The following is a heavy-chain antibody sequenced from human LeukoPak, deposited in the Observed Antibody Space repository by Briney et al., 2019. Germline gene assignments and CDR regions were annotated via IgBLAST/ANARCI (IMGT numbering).Heavy chain of an antibody. V-gene: IGHV3-74*01. J-gene: IGHJ4*02. D-gene: IGHD6-13*01. CDR3: VRGTIAAAGIDY. CDR2: IKGDGSRI. Sequence: GGSLRLSCAASGFTFSGCSMHWVRQAPGKGLVWVSRIKGDGSRISYADSVKGRFTIFRDNAKNTLFLQMDSLRAEDTAVYYCVRGTIAAAGIDYWGQGTLVTVSS. CDR1: GFTFSGCS.